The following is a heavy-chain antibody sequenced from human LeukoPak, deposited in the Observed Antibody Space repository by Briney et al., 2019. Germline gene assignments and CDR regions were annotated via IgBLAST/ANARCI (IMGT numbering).Heavy chain of an antibody. D-gene: IGHD4-17*01. J-gene: IGHJ4*02. V-gene: IGHV1-69*01. CDR2: IIPIFGTA. CDR3: AREGQSHDDYGDYD. CDR1: GGTFSSYA. Sequence: ASVKVSCKASGGTFSSYAISWVRQAPGQGLEWMGGIIPIFGTANYAQKFQGRVTITADESTSTAYMELSSLRSEDTAVYYCAREGQSHDDYGDYDWGQGTLVTVSS.